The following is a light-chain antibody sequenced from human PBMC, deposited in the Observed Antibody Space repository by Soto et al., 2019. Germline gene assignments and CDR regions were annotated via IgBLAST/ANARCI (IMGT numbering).Light chain of an antibody. CDR1: GSNIGINY. J-gene: IGLJ2*01. CDR2: RDN. Sequence: QSVLTQPPSASGTPGQRVTISCSGSGSNIGINYVYWYQQLPGTVPKLLIYRDNQRPSGVPDRFSGSKSGTSASLAISGFRSEDEADYYCAAWDDSLRAVLFGGGTKVTVL. V-gene: IGLV1-47*01. CDR3: AAWDDSLRAVL.